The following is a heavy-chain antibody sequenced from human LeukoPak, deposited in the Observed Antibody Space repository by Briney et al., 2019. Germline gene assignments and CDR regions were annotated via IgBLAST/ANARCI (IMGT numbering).Heavy chain of an antibody. CDR2: VSTGSNYI. Sequence: PGGSLRLSCTASGFTFSSYSLNWVRQAPGKGLEWVSSVSTGSNYIYYADSVKGRFTISRDNAKNSLYLQMNSLRAEDTAVYFCARGWGCTGGSCYSDHWGQGTLVTVSS. D-gene: IGHD2-15*01. V-gene: IGHV3-21*01. J-gene: IGHJ4*02. CDR3: ARGWGCTGGSCYSDH. CDR1: GFTFSSYS.